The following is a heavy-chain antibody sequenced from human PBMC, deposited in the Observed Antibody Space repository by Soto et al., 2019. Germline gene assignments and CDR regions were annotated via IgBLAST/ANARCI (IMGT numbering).Heavy chain of an antibody. V-gene: IGHV1-3*01. D-gene: IGHD6-19*01. CDR1: GYSFTSYT. Sequence: ASVKVSCKASGYSFTSYTMHWVRQAPGQRLEWMGWINGGNGNTKYSEKFQGRVTITRDTSASTVYMELSSLRSEDTAVYYCARDGIAVAGIHYFQHWGQGTLVTVSS. J-gene: IGHJ1*01. CDR2: INGGNGNT. CDR3: ARDGIAVAGIHYFQH.